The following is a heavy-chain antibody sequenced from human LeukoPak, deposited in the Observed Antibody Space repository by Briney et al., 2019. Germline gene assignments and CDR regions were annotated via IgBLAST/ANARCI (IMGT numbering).Heavy chain of an antibody. CDR2: IIPIFGTA. CDR3: ARVRVSSSGPNDAFDI. D-gene: IGHD3-22*01. Sequence: SVKVSCKASGDTSSSYAISWVRPAPGQGLEWMGGIIPIFGTANYTQKFQGRVTITTDESTSTAYMELSSLRSEDTAVYYCARVRVSSSGPNDAFDIWGQETMVTVSS. J-gene: IGHJ3*02. CDR1: GDTSSSYA. V-gene: IGHV1-69*05.